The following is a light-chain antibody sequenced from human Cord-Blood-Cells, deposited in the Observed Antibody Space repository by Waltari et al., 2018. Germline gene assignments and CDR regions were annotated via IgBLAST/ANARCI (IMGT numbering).Light chain of an antibody. Sequence: EIVMTQSPATLSVSPGERATLSCRASQSVSSNLARYQQKPGQAPRLLIYRASTRATGSPARFSGSRSGTEFTLTISSLQSEDFAVYYGQQYNNWPPWTFGQGTKVEIK. CDR2: RAS. CDR3: QQYNNWPPWT. J-gene: IGKJ1*01. V-gene: IGKV3-15*01. CDR1: QSVSSN.